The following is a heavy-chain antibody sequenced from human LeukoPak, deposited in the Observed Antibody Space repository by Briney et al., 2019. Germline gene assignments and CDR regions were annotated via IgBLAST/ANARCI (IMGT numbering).Heavy chain of an antibody. J-gene: IGHJ6*03. CDR3: AKVSLRYNWNHRVYYYYYMDV. CDR1: GFTFSSYG. D-gene: IGHD1-20*01. V-gene: IGHV3-33*06. CDR2: IWYDGSNK. Sequence: PGRSLRLSCAASGFTFSSYGMHWVRQAPGKGLEWVAIIWYDGSNKYYADSVKGRLTISRDNSKNTLYLQMNSLRAEDTAVYYCAKVSLRYNWNHRVYYYYYMDVWGKGTTVTVSS.